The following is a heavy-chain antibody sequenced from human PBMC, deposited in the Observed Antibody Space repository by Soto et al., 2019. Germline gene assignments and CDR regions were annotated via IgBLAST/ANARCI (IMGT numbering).Heavy chain of an antibody. Sequence: QVQLVQSGPEMKKPGASVKLSCKASGYTFTTYSMHWVRQAPGQRLEWMGWIHAGNGNTEHSQKFQSRVTITWDTSASTAYLELGSLRSEDTAVYYGARAACSSTSCYNYYAYGMDVWGQGTAVTVS. CDR1: GYTFTTYS. J-gene: IGHJ6*02. CDR3: ARAACSSTSCYNYYAYGMDV. CDR2: IHAGNGNT. D-gene: IGHD2-2*01. V-gene: IGHV1-3*01.